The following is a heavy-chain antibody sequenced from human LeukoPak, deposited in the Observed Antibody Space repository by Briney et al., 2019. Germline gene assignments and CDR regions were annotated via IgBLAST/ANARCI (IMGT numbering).Heavy chain of an antibody. D-gene: IGHD2-2*02. CDR3: AKDMKRVVPAAISGAFDY. CDR2: ISGSGGST. CDR1: GFTFSSYA. J-gene: IGHJ4*02. V-gene: IGHV3-23*01. Sequence: GGSLRLSCAASGFTFSSYAMSWVRQAPGKGLEWVSAISGSGGSTYYADSVKGQFTISRDNSKNTLYLQMNSLRAEDTAVYYCAKDMKRVVPAAISGAFDYWGQGTLVTVSS.